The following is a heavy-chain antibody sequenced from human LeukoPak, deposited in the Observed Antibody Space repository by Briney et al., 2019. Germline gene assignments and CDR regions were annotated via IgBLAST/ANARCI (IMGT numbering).Heavy chain of an antibody. V-gene: IGHV1-18*01. CDR2: ISAYNGNT. D-gene: IGHD2-2*01. CDR3: ARGYCSSTSCRGGFYYYMDV. J-gene: IGHJ6*03. Sequence: ASAKVSCKASGYTFTSYGISWVRQAPGQGLEWMGWISAYNGNTNYAQKLQGRVTMTTDTSTSTAYMELRSLRSDDTAVYYCARGYCSSTSCRGGFYYYMDVWGKGTTVTVSS. CDR1: GYTFTSYG.